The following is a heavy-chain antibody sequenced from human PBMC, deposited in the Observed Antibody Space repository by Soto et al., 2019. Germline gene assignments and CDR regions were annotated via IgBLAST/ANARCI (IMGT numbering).Heavy chain of an antibody. J-gene: IGHJ4*02. Sequence: QVQLVQSGAEVKKPGSSVKVSCKASGGTISSYPISWVRQAPGQGLEWIGRIIPILGIANYAQKFQGRVTITADKSTSTAYMELSSLRSEDTAVYYCAGQPTAAGYLDCWGQGTLVTVSS. CDR3: AGQPTAAGYLDC. D-gene: IGHD6-13*01. CDR1: GGTISSYP. CDR2: IIPILGIA. V-gene: IGHV1-69*02.